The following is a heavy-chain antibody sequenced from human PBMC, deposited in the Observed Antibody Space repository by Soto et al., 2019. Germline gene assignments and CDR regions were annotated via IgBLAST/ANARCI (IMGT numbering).Heavy chain of an antibody. CDR3: ARQSLSPADGIAAAGTLGIRFDP. CDR2: IYYSGST. CDR1: GGSISSSSYY. Sequence: SETLSLTCTVSGGSISSSSYYWGWIRQPPGKGLEWIGSIYYSGSTYYNPSLKSRVTISVDTSKNQFSLKLSSVTAADTAVYYCARQSLSPADGIAAAGTLGIRFDPWGQGTLVTVSS. J-gene: IGHJ5*02. V-gene: IGHV4-39*01. D-gene: IGHD6-13*01.